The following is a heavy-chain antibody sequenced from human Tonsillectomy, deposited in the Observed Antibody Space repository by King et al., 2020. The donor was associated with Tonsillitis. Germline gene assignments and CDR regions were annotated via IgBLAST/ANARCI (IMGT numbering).Heavy chain of an antibody. CDR1: GFTFSSYA. CDR3: AGDHYDTVYYFDY. Sequence: VQLVESGGGVVQPGRSLRLSCAASGFTFSSYAMHWVRQAPGKGLEWVAVISYDGSNKYYADSVKGRFTISRDNSKNTLYLQMNSLRAEDTAVYYCAGDHYDTVYYFDYWGQGTLVTVSS. V-gene: IGHV3-30*04. CDR2: ISYDGSNK. D-gene: IGHD3-22*01. J-gene: IGHJ4*02.